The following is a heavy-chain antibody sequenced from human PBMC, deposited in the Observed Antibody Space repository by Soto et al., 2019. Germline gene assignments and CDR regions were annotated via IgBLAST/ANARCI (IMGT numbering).Heavy chain of an antibody. CDR1: GGSINTFY. CDR2: IFSSGST. V-gene: IGHV4-4*07. D-gene: IGHD5-12*01. CDR3: ASEGSYSAYNFAHGIQLWSFDF. Sequence: SETLSLTCTVSGGSINTFYWSWVRQPAGKGLEWIGRIFSSGSTSFNPSLESRVAMSVDTSKNHFSLNLSSVTAADMAVYYCASEGSYSAYNFAHGIQLWSFDFWGQGALVTVSS. J-gene: IGHJ4*02.